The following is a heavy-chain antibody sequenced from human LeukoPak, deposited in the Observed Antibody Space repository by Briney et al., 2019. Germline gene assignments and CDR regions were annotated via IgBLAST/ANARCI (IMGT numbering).Heavy chain of an antibody. CDR2: IYYSGST. J-gene: IGHJ4*02. V-gene: IGHV4-59*08. CDR3: ARHSGYSYGYYYFDY. CDR1: GGSISSYY. D-gene: IGHD5-18*01. Sequence: SETLSLTCTVSGGSISSYYWSWIRQPPGKGLEWIGCIYYSGSTNYNPSLKSRVTISVDTSKNQFSLKLSSVTAADTAVYYCARHSGYSYGYYYFDYWGQGTLVTVSS.